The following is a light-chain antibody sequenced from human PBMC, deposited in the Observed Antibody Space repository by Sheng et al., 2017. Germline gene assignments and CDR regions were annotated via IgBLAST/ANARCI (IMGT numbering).Light chain of an antibody. Sequence: SYEVTQPPSVSVSPGQPASITCSGDGLENQYISWYQQKPGQSPVLVIYQNTKRPSGIPERFSGSNSGNTATLTISGTQSVDEADYFCQAWDSTTEGVFGGGTKLTVL. J-gene: IGLJ3*02. CDR2: QNT. V-gene: IGLV3-1*01. CDR3: QAWDSTTEGV. CDR1: GLENQY.